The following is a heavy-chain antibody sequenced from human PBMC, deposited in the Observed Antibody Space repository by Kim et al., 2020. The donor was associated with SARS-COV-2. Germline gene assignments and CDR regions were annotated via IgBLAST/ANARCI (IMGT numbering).Heavy chain of an antibody. J-gene: IGHJ4*02. V-gene: IGHV4-39*07. CDR2: LYYSGNS. Sequence: SETLSLTCTVSGGSVSSTIYYWGWIRQPPGKGLKWIGSLYYSGNSIYTQSLESRVTISIHTAENQFSLRLTSVTASDTAVYFCARVAGFSYDSYYFDYWGQGNPGTVSP. CDR1: GGSVSSTIYY. D-gene: IGHD5-18*01. CDR3: ARVAGFSYDSYYFDY.